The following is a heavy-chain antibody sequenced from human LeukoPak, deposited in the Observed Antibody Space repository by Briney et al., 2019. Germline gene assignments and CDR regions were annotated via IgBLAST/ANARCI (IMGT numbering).Heavy chain of an antibody. CDR2: ISKSGDNT. CDR1: GFTFYIYA. Sequence: GGSLRLSCAASGFTFYIYAMSWVRQAPGKGLEWISGISKSGDNTQYADSVKGRFTISRDNSKNTLYLQMNSLRAEDTAVYYCARGMRIAVAGTLDYWGQGTLVTVSS. J-gene: IGHJ4*02. CDR3: ARGMRIAVAGTLDY. V-gene: IGHV3-23*01. D-gene: IGHD6-19*01.